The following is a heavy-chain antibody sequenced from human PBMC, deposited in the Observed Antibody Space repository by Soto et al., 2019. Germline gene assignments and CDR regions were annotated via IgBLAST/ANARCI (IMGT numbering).Heavy chain of an antibody. CDR3: ARGGGLYSCSWYLLDY. D-gene: IGHD6-13*01. J-gene: IGHJ4*02. CDR2: INPNSGGT. CDR1: GYTFTGYY. Sequence: QVQLVQSGAEVKKPGASVKVSCKASGYTFTGYYMHWVRQAPGQGLEWMGWINPNSGGTNYAQKFQGWVTRTRDTSISTAYMALSRLRSDDTAVYYCARGGGLYSCSWYLLDYWGQGPLVTVSS. V-gene: IGHV1-2*04.